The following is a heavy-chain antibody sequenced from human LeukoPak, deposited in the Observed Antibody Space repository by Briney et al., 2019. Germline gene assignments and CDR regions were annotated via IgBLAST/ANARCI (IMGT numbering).Heavy chain of an antibody. V-gene: IGHV3-30-3*01. CDR3: ARDPHYYYDSSGLDPLPDY. Sequence: GGSLRLSCAASGFTFSSYAMHWVRQAPGKGLEWVAVISYDGSNKYYADSVKGRFTISRDNSKNTLYLQMNSLRAEDTAVYYCARDPHYYYDSSGLDPLPDYWGQGTLVTVSS. CDR1: GFTFSSYA. D-gene: IGHD3-22*01. CDR2: ISYDGSNK. J-gene: IGHJ4*02.